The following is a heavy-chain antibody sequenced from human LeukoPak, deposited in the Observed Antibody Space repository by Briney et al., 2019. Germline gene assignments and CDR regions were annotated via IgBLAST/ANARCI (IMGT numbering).Heavy chain of an antibody. CDR3: ARGGSSNWFDP. D-gene: IGHD6-13*01. V-gene: IGHV1-18*01. Sequence: APVKVSCKASGYTFINYGITWVRQAPGQGLEWMGWISTYTGDTNYAQKLQGRVTMTTDTSTNTAYMELESLRSDDTAVYYCARGGSSNWFDPWGQGTLVTVPS. J-gene: IGHJ5*02. CDR1: GYTFINYG. CDR2: ISTYTGDT.